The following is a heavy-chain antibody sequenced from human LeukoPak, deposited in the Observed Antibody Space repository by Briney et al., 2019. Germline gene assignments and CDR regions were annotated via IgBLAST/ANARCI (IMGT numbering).Heavy chain of an antibody. V-gene: IGHV3-23*01. D-gene: IGHD6-6*01. J-gene: IGHJ6*02. Sequence: GGSLRLSCAASGFTFSSYGMSWVRQAPAKGLEWVSAMSGSGGSTYYADSVKGRFTISRDNSKNTLYLQMNSLRAEDTAVYYCARDLVSPFAHYYYGMDVWGQGTTVTVPS. CDR2: MSGSGGST. CDR1: GFTFSSYG. CDR3: ARDLVSPFAHYYYGMDV.